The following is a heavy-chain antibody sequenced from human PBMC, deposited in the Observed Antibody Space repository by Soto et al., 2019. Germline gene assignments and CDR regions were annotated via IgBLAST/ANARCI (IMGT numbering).Heavy chain of an antibody. CDR2: ISYDGSNK. V-gene: IGHV3-30-3*01. CDR1: GFTFSSYA. J-gene: IGHJ6*02. D-gene: IGHD3-3*01. CDR3: ARDRGLRFSLRPYYYYGMDV. Sequence: PGGSLRLSCAASGFTFSSYAMHWVRQAPGKGLEWVAVISYDGSNKYYADSVKGRFTISRDNSKNTLYLQMNSLRAEDTAVYYCARDRGLRFSLRPYYYYGMDVWGQGTTVTVSS.